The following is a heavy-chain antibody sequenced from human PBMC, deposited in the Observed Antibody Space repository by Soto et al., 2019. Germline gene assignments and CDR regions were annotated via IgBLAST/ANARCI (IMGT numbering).Heavy chain of an antibody. CDR2: IYYSGST. CDR1: GGSISSGTYS. CDR3: ARDPDSYGPDY. V-gene: IGHV4-61*01. J-gene: IGHJ4*02. Sequence: PSETLSLTCTVSGGSISSGTYSWGWIRQPPGKGLEWIGYIYYSGSTNYNPSLKSRVTISVDTSKNQFSLKLSSVTAADTAVYYCARDPDSYGPDYWGQGTLVTVSS. D-gene: IGHD5-18*01.